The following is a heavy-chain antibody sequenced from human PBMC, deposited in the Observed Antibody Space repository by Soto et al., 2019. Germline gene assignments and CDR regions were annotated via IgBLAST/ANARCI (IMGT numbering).Heavy chain of an antibody. V-gene: IGHV3-15*07. CDR3: TTGYSPAYDYDFWSGYYVGFYYYYGMDV. CDR2: IKSKTDGGTT. J-gene: IGHJ6*02. D-gene: IGHD3-3*01. CDR1: GFTFSNAW. Sequence: GGSLRLSCAASGFTFSNAWMNWVRQAPGKGLEWVGRIKSKTDGGTTDYAAPVKGRFTISRDDSKNTLYLQMNSLKTEDTAVYYCTTGYSPAYDYDFWSGYYVGFYYYYGMDVWGQGTTVTVSS.